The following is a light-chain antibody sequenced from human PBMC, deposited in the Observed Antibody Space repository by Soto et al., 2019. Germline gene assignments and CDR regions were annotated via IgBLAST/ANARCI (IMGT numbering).Light chain of an antibody. CDR1: SSDVGGYNY. Sequence: QSALTQPASVSGSPGQSITISCTGTSSDVGGYNYVSWYQQHPGKAPKLMIYDVSNRPSGVSNRFSGSKSGNTASLTISGLQAEDEAEYYCSSYTGSSIVVFGGGTKLTVL. V-gene: IGLV2-14*01. CDR3: SSYTGSSIVV. J-gene: IGLJ2*01. CDR2: DVS.